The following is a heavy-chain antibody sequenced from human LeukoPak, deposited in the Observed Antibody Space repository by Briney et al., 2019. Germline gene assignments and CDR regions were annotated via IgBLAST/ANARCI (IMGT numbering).Heavy chain of an antibody. Sequence: SETLSLTCTVSGGSISSYYWSWIRQPPGKGLEWIGYIYYSGSTNYNPSLKSRVTISVDTSKNQFSLKLSSVTAADTAVYYCARRRSSYYYDSSGYGGPYYFDYWGQGTLVTVSS. CDR1: GGSISSYY. CDR3: ARRRSSYYYDSSGYGGPYYFDY. J-gene: IGHJ4*02. V-gene: IGHV4-59*12. D-gene: IGHD3-22*01. CDR2: IYYSGST.